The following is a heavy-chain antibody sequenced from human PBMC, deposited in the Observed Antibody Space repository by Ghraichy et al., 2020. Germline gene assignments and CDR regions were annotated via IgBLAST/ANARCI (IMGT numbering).Heavy chain of an antibody. Sequence: ASVKVSCKASGYTFTSYGISWVRQAPGQGLEWMGWISAYNGNTNYAQKLQGRVTMTTDTSTSTAYMELRSLRSDDTAVYYCARDGEAYCSSTSCYYYGMDVWGQGTTVTVSS. V-gene: IGHV1-18*04. CDR2: ISAYNGNT. D-gene: IGHD2-2*01. CDR1: GYTFTSYG. J-gene: IGHJ6*02. CDR3: ARDGEAYCSSTSCYYYGMDV.